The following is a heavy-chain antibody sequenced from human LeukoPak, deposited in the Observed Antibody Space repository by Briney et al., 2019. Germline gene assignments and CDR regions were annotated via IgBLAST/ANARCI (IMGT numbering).Heavy chain of an antibody. V-gene: IGHV3-30*02. J-gene: IGHJ4*02. D-gene: IGHD5-24*01. CDR2: IRYDGSNK. Sequence: GGSLRLSCAASGFTFSSYAMHWVRQAPGKGLEWVAFIRYDGSNKYYADSVKGRFTISKDNSKNTLYLQMNSLRAEDTAVYYCAKSGYNRFDYWGQGTLVTVSS. CDR1: GFTFSSYA. CDR3: AKSGYNRFDY.